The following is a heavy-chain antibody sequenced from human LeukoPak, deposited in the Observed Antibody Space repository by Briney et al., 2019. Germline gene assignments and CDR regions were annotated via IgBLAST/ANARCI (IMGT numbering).Heavy chain of an antibody. V-gene: IGHV3-11*01. CDR1: GFTFNDYY. CDR3: ATDGAGFDT. Sequence: GGSLRLSCAASGFTFNDYYMSWIRQAPGKGLEWLSYINIGGTNTHYADSVKGRFTISRDNAKKSLYLEMNNLRAEDTAAYYCATDGAGFDTWGQGVLVTVSS. J-gene: IGHJ5*02. CDR2: INIGGTNT.